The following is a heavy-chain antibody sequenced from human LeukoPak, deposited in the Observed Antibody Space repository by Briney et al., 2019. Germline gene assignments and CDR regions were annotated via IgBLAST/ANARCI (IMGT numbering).Heavy chain of an antibody. J-gene: IGHJ3*02. CDR1: GFTFSSYS. Sequence: PGGSLRLSCAASGFTFSSYSMNWVRQAPGKGLEWVSSISSSSSNIYYADSVKGRFTISRDNAKNSLYLQMNSLRAEDTAVYYCASDILRFGDGDDAFDIWGQGTRVSVSS. CDR2: ISSSSSNI. D-gene: IGHD3-10*01. V-gene: IGHV3-21*01. CDR3: ASDILRFGDGDDAFDI.